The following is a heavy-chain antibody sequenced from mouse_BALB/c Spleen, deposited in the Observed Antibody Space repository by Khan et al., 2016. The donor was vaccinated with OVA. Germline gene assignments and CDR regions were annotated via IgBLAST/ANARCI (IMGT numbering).Heavy chain of an antibody. CDR3: ARGNYDSSFDY. Sequence: QIQLVQSGPELKKPGETVKISCKASGYTFTNYGMNWVKQAPGKGLKWIGWINTNTGEPTYAEEFKGRFAFSLENSASTAYLQINNLTNEDTATYFCARGNYDSSFDYWGQGTTLTVSS. CDR1: GYTFTNYG. J-gene: IGHJ2*01. D-gene: IGHD1-1*01. V-gene: IGHV9-3*02. CDR2: INTNTGEP.